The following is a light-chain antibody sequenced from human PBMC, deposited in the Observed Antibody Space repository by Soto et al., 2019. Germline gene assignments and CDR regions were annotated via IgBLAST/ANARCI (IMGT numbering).Light chain of an antibody. V-gene: IGLV2-14*01. CDR1: SSDVGGYNY. Sequence: QSALTQPASVSGSPGQSITISCTGTSSDVGGYNYVSWYQQHPGKAPKLMIYDVNDRPSGVSHRFSGSKSGNTASLTISGLQAEDEADYYCSSYTSSSTGVFGTGTKLTVL. CDR3: SSYTSSSTGV. J-gene: IGLJ1*01. CDR2: DVN.